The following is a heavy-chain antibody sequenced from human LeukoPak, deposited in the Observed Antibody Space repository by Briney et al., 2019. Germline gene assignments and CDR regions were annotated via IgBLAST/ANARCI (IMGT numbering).Heavy chain of an antibody. V-gene: IGHV3-33*01. D-gene: IGHD3-9*01. CDR1: GFSFSSYG. Sequence: GGSLRLSCAASGFSFSSYGMHWVRQAPGKGLEWEAVIWYDGSNKYYADSVKGRFTISRDNSKNTLFLQMNSLRAEDTAVYYCARDRYDILTGYYMYFDYWGQGSLVTVSS. CDR2: IWYDGSNK. J-gene: IGHJ4*02. CDR3: ARDRYDILTGYYMYFDY.